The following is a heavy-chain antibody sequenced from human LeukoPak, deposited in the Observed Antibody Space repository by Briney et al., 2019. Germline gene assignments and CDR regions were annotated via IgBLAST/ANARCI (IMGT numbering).Heavy chain of an antibody. V-gene: IGHV4-34*01. J-gene: IGHJ4*02. CDR3: ARVLPPTGRYFDY. D-gene: IGHD1-1*01. CDR1: GGSFSGYY. Sequence: ASETLSLTCAVYGGSFSGYYWSWIRQPPGKGLEWMGEINHSGSTNYNPSLKSRVTISVDTSKNQFSLKLSSVTAADTAVYYCARVLPPTGRYFDYWGQGTLVTVSS. CDR2: INHSGST.